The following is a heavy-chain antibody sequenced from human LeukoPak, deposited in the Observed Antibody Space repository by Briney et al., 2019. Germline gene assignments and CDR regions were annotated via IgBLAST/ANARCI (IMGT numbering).Heavy chain of an antibody. CDR1: GGSISSYY. Sequence: PSETLSLTCTVSGGSISSYYWSWIRQPAGKGLEWIGRIYASGNTNYNPSLKSRVTMSVDTSKSLFALKLSSVTAADTAVYYCARQGVATAIDYWGQGTLVTVSS. J-gene: IGHJ4*02. CDR2: IYASGNT. CDR3: ARQGVATAIDY. V-gene: IGHV4-4*07. D-gene: IGHD2-21*02.